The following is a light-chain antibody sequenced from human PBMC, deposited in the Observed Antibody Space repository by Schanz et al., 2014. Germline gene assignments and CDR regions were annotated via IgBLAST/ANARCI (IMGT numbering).Light chain of an antibody. V-gene: IGKV3-20*01. Sequence: EIVLTQSPGTLSLSPGERATLSCRASQSVSSSYLAWYQQKPGQAPRLLIYGVSSRATGIPDSFSGSGSGTDFTLTISRLEPEDFAVYYCQQYGSSPYTFGQGTKLEIK. CDR3: QQYGSSPYT. CDR2: GVS. CDR1: QSVSSSY. J-gene: IGKJ2*01.